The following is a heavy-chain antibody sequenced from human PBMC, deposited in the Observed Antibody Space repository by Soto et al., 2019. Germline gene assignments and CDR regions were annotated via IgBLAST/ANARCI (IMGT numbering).Heavy chain of an antibody. V-gene: IGHV3-33*01. D-gene: IGHD5-18*01. J-gene: IGHJ4*02. CDR2: IWYDGSYK. CDR1: GFTFSSYG. Sequence: QVQLVESGGGVVQPGRSLRLSCAASGFTFSSYGMHWVRQAPGKGLEWVAVIWYDGSYKYYADSVKGRFTISRDNSKNTLYMQMNSLRVDDTAVYYCASVDTAMGMNYWGQGTLVTVSP. CDR3: ASVDTAMGMNY.